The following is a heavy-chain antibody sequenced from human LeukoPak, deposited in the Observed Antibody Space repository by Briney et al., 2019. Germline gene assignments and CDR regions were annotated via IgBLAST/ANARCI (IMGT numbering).Heavy chain of an antibody. CDR1: GVSISSSSYY. V-gene: IGHV4-39*01. CDR3: ARLDYYDSSGTFDY. CDR2: IYYSGST. J-gene: IGHJ4*02. D-gene: IGHD3-22*01. Sequence: SETLSLTCTVSGVSISSSSYYWGWIRQPPGKGLEWLGSIYYSGSTYYNPSLKSRVTISVDTSKNQFSLKLSSVTAADTAVYYCARLDYYDSSGTFDYWGQGTLVTVSS.